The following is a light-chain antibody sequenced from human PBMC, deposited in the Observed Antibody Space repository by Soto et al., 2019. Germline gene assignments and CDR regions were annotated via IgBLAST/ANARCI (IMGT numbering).Light chain of an antibody. V-gene: IGKV1-39*01. Sequence: DIQMTQSPSSLSASVGDRVTITCRASQSIRSSLNWYQQKPGEAPKLLIYAASSLQSGVPSRFSGSGSGTDFTLTISSLQPEDFATYYCQQSYSSPRAFGQGTKVEIK. CDR3: QQSYSSPRA. CDR2: AAS. CDR1: QSIRSS. J-gene: IGKJ1*01.